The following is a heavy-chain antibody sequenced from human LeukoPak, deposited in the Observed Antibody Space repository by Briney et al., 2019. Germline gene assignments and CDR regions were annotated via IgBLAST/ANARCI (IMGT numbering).Heavy chain of an antibody. CDR2: IYYSGST. Sequence: PSETLSLTCTVSGGSISSSSYYWGWIRQPPGKGLEWIGSIYYSGSTYYNPSLKSRVTISVDTSENQFSLKLSSVTAADTAVYYCARDRDGYNGGAFDIWGQGTKITVSS. CDR3: ARDRDGYNGGAFDI. CDR1: GGSISSSSYY. V-gene: IGHV4-39*07. D-gene: IGHD5-24*01. J-gene: IGHJ3*02.